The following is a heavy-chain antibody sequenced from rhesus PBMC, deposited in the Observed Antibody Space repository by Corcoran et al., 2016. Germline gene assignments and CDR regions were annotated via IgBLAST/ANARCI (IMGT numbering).Heavy chain of an antibody. D-gene: IGHD4-23*01. CDR1: GGSINGYYY. CDR2: IDGKRATT. V-gene: IGHV4-73*01. CDR3: ARDAYENRVTTGEYFEF. Sequence: QVKLQQWGEGLVKPSETLSLTCAVYGGSINGYYYWSWIRQAPGKGLEWIGNIDGKRATTNLHPSLKKRVTISKDTSKNQFSLKLSSVTAADTAVYYCARDAYENRVTTGEYFEFWGQGALVTVSS. J-gene: IGHJ1*01.